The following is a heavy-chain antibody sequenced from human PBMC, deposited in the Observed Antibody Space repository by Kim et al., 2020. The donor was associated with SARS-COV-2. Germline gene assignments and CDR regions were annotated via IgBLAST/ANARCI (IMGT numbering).Heavy chain of an antibody. V-gene: IGHV4-59*13. CDR3: ARKFPFDAFDI. J-gene: IGHJ3*02. Sequence: SETLSLTCTVSGGSISSYYWSWIRQPPGKGLEWIGYIYYSGSTNYNPSLKSRVTISVDTSKNQFSLKLSSVTAADTAVYYCARKFPFDAFDIWGQGTMVTVSS. CDR2: IYYSGST. CDR1: GGSISSYY.